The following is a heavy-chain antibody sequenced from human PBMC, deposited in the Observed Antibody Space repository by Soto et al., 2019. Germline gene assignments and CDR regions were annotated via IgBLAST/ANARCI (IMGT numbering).Heavy chain of an antibody. CDR2: TYYRSKWYN. D-gene: IGHD6-19*01. CDR3: ARGLSSGRNNWFDP. Sequence: LSQTLSLTCSISGDSVSSNSAAWNWIRQSPSRGLEWLGRTYYRSKWYNDYAVSVKSRITINPDTSKNQFSLQLNSVAPEDTAVYYCARGLSSGRNNWFDPWGQGTLVTVSS. CDR1: GDSVSSNSAA. J-gene: IGHJ5*02. V-gene: IGHV6-1*01.